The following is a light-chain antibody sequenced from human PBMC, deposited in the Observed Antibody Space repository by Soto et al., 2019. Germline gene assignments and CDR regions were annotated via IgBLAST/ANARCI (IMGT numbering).Light chain of an antibody. CDR3: QHYVASPLG. V-gene: IGKV3-20*01. CDR2: AAS. J-gene: IGKJ1*01. CDR1: QRFNSNY. Sequence: EIVLTQSPGNLSLSPGERATLSCRASQRFNSNYLAWYQKKPGQAPRLVMCAASSMATGIPDRFSGSASGTDFTLTITRVEPEDFAMYYCQHYVASPLGFVQGTKLEIK.